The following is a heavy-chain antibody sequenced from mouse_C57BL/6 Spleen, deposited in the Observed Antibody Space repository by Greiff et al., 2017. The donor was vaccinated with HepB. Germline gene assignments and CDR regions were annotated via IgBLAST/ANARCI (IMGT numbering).Heavy chain of an antibody. CDR2: ISSGGDYI. CDR3: TREYYGSSLYGYFDV. V-gene: IGHV5-9-1*02. CDR1: GFTFSSYA. J-gene: IGHJ1*03. Sequence: EVKLMESGEGLVKPGGSLKLSCAASGFTFSSYAMSWVRQTPEKRLEWVAYISSGGDYIYYADTVKGRFTISRDNARNTLYLQMSSLKSEDTAMYYCTREYYGSSLYGYFDVWGTGTTVTVSS. D-gene: IGHD1-1*01.